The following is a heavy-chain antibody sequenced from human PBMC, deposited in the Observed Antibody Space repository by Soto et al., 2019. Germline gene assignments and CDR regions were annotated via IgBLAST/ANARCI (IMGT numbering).Heavy chain of an antibody. CDR2: ISAYNGNT. CDR1: GYTFTSYG. Sequence: ASVKVSCKASGYTFTSYGISWVRQAPGQGLKWMGWISAYNGNTNYAQKLQGRVTMTTDTSTSTAYMELRSLRSDDTAVYYCARYYYDSSGYFFYYYYHRMDLWGQGTTGTAP. D-gene: IGHD3-22*01. CDR3: ARYYYDSSGYFFYYYYHRMDL. V-gene: IGHV1-18*04. J-gene: IGHJ6*02.